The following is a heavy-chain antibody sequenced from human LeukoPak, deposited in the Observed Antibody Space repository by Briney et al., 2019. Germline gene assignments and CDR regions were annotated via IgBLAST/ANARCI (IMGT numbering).Heavy chain of an antibody. V-gene: IGHV3-7*01. D-gene: IGHD2-2*01. CDR1: GFTFSSYW. CDR2: IKQDGSEK. CDR3: ARDIGCSSTSCPSWYNWFDP. Sequence: GGSLRLSCAASGFTFSSYWMSWVRQAPGKGLEWVANIKQDGSEKYYVDSVKGRFTISRDNAKNSLYLQMDSLRAEDTAVYYCARDIGCSSTSCPSWYNWFDPWGQGTLVTVSS. J-gene: IGHJ5*02.